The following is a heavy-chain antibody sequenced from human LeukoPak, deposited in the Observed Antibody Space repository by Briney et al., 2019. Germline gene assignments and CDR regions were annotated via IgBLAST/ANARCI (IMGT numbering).Heavy chain of an antibody. CDR2: IKQDGSEK. V-gene: IGHV3-7*01. J-gene: IGHJ4*02. CDR3: ARRGYYYDSSGYYLGGFDY. D-gene: IGHD3-22*01. CDR1: GFTFSSYW. Sequence: GGSLRLSCAASGFTFSSYWMSWVRQAPGKGLEWVANIKQDGSEKYYVDSVKGRFTISRDNAKNSLYLQMNSLRDEDTAVYYCARRGYYYDSSGYYLGGFDYWGQGTLVTVSS.